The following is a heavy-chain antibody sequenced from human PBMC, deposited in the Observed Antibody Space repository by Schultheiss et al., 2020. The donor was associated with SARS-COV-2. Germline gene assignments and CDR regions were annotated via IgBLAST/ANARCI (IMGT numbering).Heavy chain of an antibody. V-gene: IGHV4-39*01. J-gene: IGHJ1*01. Sequence: ESLKISCAASGFTFSSYGMHWVRQAPGKGLEWIGSMYYTDNTYYNPPLKSRVTISADTSKNQFSLKLRSVTATDTAVYYCASTSDIVVAVATAWGQGTLVTVSS. D-gene: IGHD2-15*01. CDR3: ASTSDIVVAVATA. CDR1: GFTFSSYG. CDR2: MYYTDNT.